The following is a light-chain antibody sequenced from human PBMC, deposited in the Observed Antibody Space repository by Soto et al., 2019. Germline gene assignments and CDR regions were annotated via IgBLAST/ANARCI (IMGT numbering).Light chain of an antibody. Sequence: QSVLTQPASVSGSPGQSITISCTGTSSDVGGYNYVSWYQQHPGKAPKLMIYDVSNRPSGVSNRFSGSKSGNTASLTISGLQDAAEADYYCSSYTSSSSVVFGGGTQLTVL. CDR2: DVS. CDR3: SSYTSSSSVV. V-gene: IGLV2-14*01. J-gene: IGLJ2*01. CDR1: SSDVGGYNY.